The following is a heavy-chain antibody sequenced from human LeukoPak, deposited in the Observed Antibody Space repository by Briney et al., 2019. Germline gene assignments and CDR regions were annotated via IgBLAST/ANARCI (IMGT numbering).Heavy chain of an antibody. D-gene: IGHD3-10*01. CDR1: GGSISSSSYY. Sequence: RTSETLSLTCTVSGGSISSSSYYWGWIRQPPGKGLEWIGSIYYSGSTYYNPSLKSRVTISVDTSKNQFSLKLSSVTAADTAVYYCARQASRITMVRGANWFDPWGQGTLVTVSS. V-gene: IGHV4-39*01. J-gene: IGHJ5*02. CDR3: ARQASRITMVRGANWFDP. CDR2: IYYSGST.